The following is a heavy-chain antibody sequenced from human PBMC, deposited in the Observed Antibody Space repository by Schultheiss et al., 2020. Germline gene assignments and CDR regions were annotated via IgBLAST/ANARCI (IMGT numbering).Heavy chain of an antibody. J-gene: IGHJ6*03. CDR3: ARGADYGDYPYYDYYMDV. CDR1: GYTFSSYA. V-gene: IGHV1-3*01. Sequence: ASVKVSCKASGYTFSSYAMHWVRQAPGQRLEWMGWINAGNGNTKYSQNFQGRVTITRDTSASTAYMELSSLRSEDTAVYYCARGADYGDYPYYDYYMDVWGKGTTVTVSS. CDR2: INAGNGNT. D-gene: IGHD4-17*01.